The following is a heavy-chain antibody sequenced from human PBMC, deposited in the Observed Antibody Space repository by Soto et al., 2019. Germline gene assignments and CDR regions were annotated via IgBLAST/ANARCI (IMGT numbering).Heavy chain of an antibody. CDR1: GGSVSSGSYH. D-gene: IGHD7-27*01. CDR3: ARVGWGGDS. Sequence: PWETLSLTCSVSGGSVSSGSYHWSWIRQAPGLGLEWIGFKPYTGSPDYNPSLKSRVVIPIDRPRNQFSLKLSSVTAADTAVYFCARVGWGGDSWGQGTLVTVSS. CDR2: KPYTGSP. J-gene: IGHJ4*02. V-gene: IGHV4-61*01.